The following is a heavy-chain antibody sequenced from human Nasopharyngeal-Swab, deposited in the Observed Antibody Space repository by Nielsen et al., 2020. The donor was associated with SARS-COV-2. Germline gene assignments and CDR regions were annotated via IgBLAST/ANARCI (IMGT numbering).Heavy chain of an antibody. D-gene: IGHD4/OR15-4a*01. CDR3: GRLVYCDNYRFDC. V-gene: IGHV2-5*02. CDR2: IYWDDYK. J-gene: IGHJ4*02. Sequence: WIRQPPGKALEWLALIYWDDYKRYSPSLKSRLTITQDTSKNQVVLTVTNMDPVDTATYYCGRLVYCDNYRFDCWGQGALVTVSS.